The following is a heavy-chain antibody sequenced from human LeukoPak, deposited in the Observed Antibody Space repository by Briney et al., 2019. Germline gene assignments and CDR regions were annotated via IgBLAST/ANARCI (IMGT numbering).Heavy chain of an antibody. J-gene: IGHJ5*02. V-gene: IGHV4-39*07. CDR2: VHHSGST. Sequence: SETLSLTCSVSGGSISSSSYFWGWIRQPPGKGLEWIASVHHSGSTYYNPSLKSRVTISVDTSKNQFSLKLSSVTAADMAVYYCARAGAITMVRGERWFDPWGQGTLVTVSS. D-gene: IGHD3-10*01. CDR3: ARAGAITMVRGERWFDP. CDR1: GGSISSSSYF.